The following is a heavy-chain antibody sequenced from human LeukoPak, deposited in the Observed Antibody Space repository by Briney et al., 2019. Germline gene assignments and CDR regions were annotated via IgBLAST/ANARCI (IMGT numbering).Heavy chain of an antibody. V-gene: IGHV1-18*01. CDR3: ARDRGYSYGYAYNWFDP. Sequence: GASVKVSCKASGYTYTSYGISWVRQAPGQGLEWMGWISAYNGNTNYAQKLQGRVTMTTDTSTSTAYMELRSLRSDDTAVYYCARDRGYSYGYAYNWFDPWGQGTLVTVSS. CDR1: GYTYTSYG. J-gene: IGHJ5*02. CDR2: ISAYNGNT. D-gene: IGHD5-18*01.